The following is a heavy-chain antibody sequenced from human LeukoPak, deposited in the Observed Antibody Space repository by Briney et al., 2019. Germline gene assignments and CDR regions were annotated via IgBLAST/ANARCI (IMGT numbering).Heavy chain of an antibody. V-gene: IGHV1-18*01. CDR1: GYTFTSYG. CDR2: ISAYNGNT. D-gene: IGHD4-23*01. J-gene: IGHJ4*02. CDR3: ARGRTTVVTPGDFDY. Sequence: ASVKVSCKASGYTFTSYGISWVRQAPGQGLEWMGWISAYNGNTNYAQKLQGRVTMTTDTSTSTAYMELRSLRSDDTAVCYCARGRTTVVTPGDFDYWGQGTLVTVSS.